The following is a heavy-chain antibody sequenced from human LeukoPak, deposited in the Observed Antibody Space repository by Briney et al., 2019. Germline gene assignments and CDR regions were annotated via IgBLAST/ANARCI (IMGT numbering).Heavy chain of an antibody. Sequence: AGESLKISCKGSGYSFTIYWIGWVRQMPGKGLEWMGIIYPGDSETRYSPSFQGQVTMSTDKSISTAYLQWSSLKASDTAMYFCARGGSSYALDYWGQGTLVTVSS. J-gene: IGHJ4*02. D-gene: IGHD5-18*01. CDR3: ARGGSSYALDY. CDR2: IYPGDSET. V-gene: IGHV5-51*01. CDR1: GYSFTIYW.